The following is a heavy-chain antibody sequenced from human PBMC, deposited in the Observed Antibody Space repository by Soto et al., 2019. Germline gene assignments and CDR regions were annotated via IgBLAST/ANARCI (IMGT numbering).Heavy chain of an antibody. V-gene: IGHV4-39*01. J-gene: IGHJ4*02. CDR1: GDSISSSTYY. CDR2: IYYSGST. D-gene: IGHD3-22*01. Sequence: PSETLSLTCTVSGDSISSSTYYWGWIRQPPGKGLEWIGSIYYSGSTYYNPSLKSRVTISVDTSKNQFSLKLSSVTAADTAIYYCARQAIYDSSGNDYWGQGTLVTVS. CDR3: ARQAIYDSSGNDY.